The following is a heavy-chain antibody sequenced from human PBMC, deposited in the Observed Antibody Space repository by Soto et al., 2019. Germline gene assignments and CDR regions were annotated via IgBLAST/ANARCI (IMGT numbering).Heavy chain of an antibody. CDR3: VAELDFGKLSVV. CDR2: TIPLFGTT. D-gene: IGHD3-10*01. V-gene: IGHV1-69*01. Sequence: QVQLVQSGVEVKKPGSSVRVSCKASGDTFKNSVISWVRQAPGQGLEWMGGTIPLFGTTDYAQKFQGRLTITTDESTTTAYIEVSRLTSEDTAVYYCVAELDFGKLSVVWGQGTKVIVSS. CDR1: GDTFKNSV. J-gene: IGHJ1*01.